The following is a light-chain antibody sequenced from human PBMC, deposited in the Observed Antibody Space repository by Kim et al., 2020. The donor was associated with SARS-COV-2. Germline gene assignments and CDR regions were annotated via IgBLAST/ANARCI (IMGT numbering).Light chain of an antibody. CDR3: QQRSNWLT. V-gene: IGKV3-11*01. J-gene: IGKJ4*01. Sequence: CCSPGESATLSCRASQIVSNNLAWYQQKPGQAPRLLIYNASNRATGIPVRFSGSGSGTDFTLTISSLEPEDSAVYYCQQRSNWLTFGGGTKVDIK. CDR1: QIVSNN. CDR2: NAS.